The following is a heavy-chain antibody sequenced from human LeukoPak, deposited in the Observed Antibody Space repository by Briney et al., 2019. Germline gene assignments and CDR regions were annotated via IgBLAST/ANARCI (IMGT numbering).Heavy chain of an antibody. J-gene: IGHJ4*02. CDR2: IDSSGDYT. Sequence: GGSLRLSCAASGFTFSTHAMTWVRQAPGKELEWVSSIDSSGDYTFYADSVKGRFTISGDNSKDTLYLQLSGLRAEDTAIYYCGKEFSSGWFFWGQGTLVSVSS. D-gene: IGHD6-13*01. V-gene: IGHV3-23*01. CDR1: GFTFSTHA. CDR3: GKEFSSGWFF.